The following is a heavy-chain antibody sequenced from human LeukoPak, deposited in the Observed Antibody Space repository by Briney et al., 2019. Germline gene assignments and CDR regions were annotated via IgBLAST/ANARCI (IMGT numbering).Heavy chain of an antibody. CDR1: GYTFTGYY. V-gene: IGHV1-2*04. CDR3: AREWSSKKGYSSGGVNYGMDV. J-gene: IGHJ6*02. CDR2: INPNSGGT. D-gene: IGHD6-19*01. Sequence: ASVKVSCKASGYTFTGYYMHWVRQAPGQGLEWMGWINPNSGGTNYAQKFQGWVTMTRDTSISTAYMELSRLRSDDTAVYYCAREWSSKKGYSSGGVNYGMDVWGQGTTVTVSS.